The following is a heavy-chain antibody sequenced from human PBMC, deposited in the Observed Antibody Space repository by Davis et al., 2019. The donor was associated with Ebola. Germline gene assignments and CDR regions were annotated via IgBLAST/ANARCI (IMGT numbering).Heavy chain of an antibody. CDR2: IYYSGST. CDR3: ARAQTCRSTSCYTGGDYYYYGMDV. CDR1: GGSISSGDYY. D-gene: IGHD2-2*02. V-gene: IGHV4-61*08. J-gene: IGHJ6*02. Sequence: ESLKISCTVSGGSISSGDYYWSWIRQPPGKGLEWIGYIYYSGSTNYNPSLKSRVTISVDTSKNQFSLKLSSVTAADTAVYYCARAQTCRSTSCYTGGDYYYYGMDVWGQGTTVTVSS.